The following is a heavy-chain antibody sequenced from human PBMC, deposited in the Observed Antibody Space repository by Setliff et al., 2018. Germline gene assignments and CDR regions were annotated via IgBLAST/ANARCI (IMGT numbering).Heavy chain of an antibody. CDR1: GFTFSNAW. Sequence: KAGGSLRLSCAASGFTFSNAWMYWVRQAPGKGLEWIGRIKSKAVGETREYVAPVQGRFTISRDDSKNTLYLQMNSLKTEDTAVYYCTTGLSYHFAYWGQGTLVTVSS. CDR2: IKSKAVGETR. J-gene: IGHJ4*02. D-gene: IGHD1-26*01. V-gene: IGHV3-15*01. CDR3: TTGLSYHFAY.